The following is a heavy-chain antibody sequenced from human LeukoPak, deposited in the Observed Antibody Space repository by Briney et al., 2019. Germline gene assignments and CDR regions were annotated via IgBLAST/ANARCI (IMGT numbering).Heavy chain of an antibody. D-gene: IGHD2-2*02. J-gene: IGHJ6*02. CDR3: GRDSPLRYCNTASCNIGGGGRGMDV. CDR1: GFTFSNYW. V-gene: IGHV3-7*01. CDR2: IKQAGSEK. Sequence: GGSLRLSCAASGFTFSNYWMSWVRQAPGKGLEWVANIKQAGSEKSYLDSAKGRFTISRDNAKTSLYLQMTSPRAEDTAVYSRGRDSPLRYCNTASCNIGGGGRGMDVWGQGTTVTVSS.